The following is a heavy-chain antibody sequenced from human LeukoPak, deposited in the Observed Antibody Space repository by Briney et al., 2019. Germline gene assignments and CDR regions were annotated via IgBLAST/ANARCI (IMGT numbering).Heavy chain of an antibody. CDR1: GGSISSRTYY. V-gene: IGHV4-39*07. J-gene: IGHJ3*02. CDR2: IYYTGST. CDR3: AREWTTWGAFDI. D-gene: IGHD2/OR15-2a*01. Sequence: PSETLSLTCTVSGGSISSRTYYWGWIPQPPGKGLEWIGSIYYTGSTFYNPSLKSRVTISVGTSKNQFSMKLSSVTAADAAVYFCAREWTTWGAFDIWGQGTMVTVS.